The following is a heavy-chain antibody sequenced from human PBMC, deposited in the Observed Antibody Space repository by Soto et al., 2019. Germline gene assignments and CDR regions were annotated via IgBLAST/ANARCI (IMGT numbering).Heavy chain of an antibody. D-gene: IGHD5-18*01. Sequence: PGESLKISCKGSGYSFTSYWIGWVRQMPGKGLEWMGIIYPGDSDTRYSPSFQGQVTISADKSISTAYLQWSSLKASDTAMYYCARLGSYGYSRYYYYGMDVWGQGTTVTVSS. J-gene: IGHJ6*02. CDR1: GYSFTSYW. CDR3: ARLGSYGYSRYYYYGMDV. CDR2: IYPGDSDT. V-gene: IGHV5-51*01.